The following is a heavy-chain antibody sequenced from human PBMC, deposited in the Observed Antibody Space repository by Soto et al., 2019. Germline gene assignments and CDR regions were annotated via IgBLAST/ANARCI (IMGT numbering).Heavy chain of an antibody. V-gene: IGHV1-18*04. CDR2: ISAYNGNT. J-gene: IGHJ6*02. CDR3: ARDHDYEPRDCSGGSCPDYYYYYGMDV. Sequence: QVQLVQSGAEVKKPGASVKVSCKASGYTFTSYGISWVRQAPGQGLEWMGWISAYNGNTNYAQKLQGRVTMTTDTATSTAYMELRSLRSDDTAVYSCARDHDYEPRDCSGGSCPDYYYYYGMDVWGQGTTVTVSS. D-gene: IGHD2-15*01. CDR1: GYTFTSYG.